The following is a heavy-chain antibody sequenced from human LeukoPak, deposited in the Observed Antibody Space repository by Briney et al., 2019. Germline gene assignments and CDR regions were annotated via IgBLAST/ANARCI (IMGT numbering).Heavy chain of an antibody. Sequence: SETLSLTCAVYGWSFSAYYWSWIPQPPGKGLERIGEINHSGSTNYNPSLKSRDTISVDTSQNQFSLKLSSVTAADTAVYYCARGSNYGYWGQGTLVTVSS. CDR3: ARGSNYGY. V-gene: IGHV4-34*01. CDR2: INHSGST. D-gene: IGHD4-11*01. CDR1: GWSFSAYY. J-gene: IGHJ4*02.